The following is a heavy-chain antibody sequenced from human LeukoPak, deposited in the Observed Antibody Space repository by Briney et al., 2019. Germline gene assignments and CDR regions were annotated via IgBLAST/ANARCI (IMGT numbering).Heavy chain of an antibody. J-gene: IGHJ4*02. CDR1: GGSISSYY. Sequence: SETLSLTCTVSGGSISSYYWSWIRQPAGKVLEWIGRIYTSGSTNYNPSLKSRVTMSVDTSKNQFSLKLSSVTAADTAVYYCARVRARGSAPDYWGQGTLVTVSS. V-gene: IGHV4-4*07. CDR3: ARVRARGSAPDY. D-gene: IGHD6-25*01. CDR2: IYTSGST.